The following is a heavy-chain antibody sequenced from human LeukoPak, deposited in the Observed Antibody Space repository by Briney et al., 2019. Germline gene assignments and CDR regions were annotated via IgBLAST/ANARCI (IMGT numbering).Heavy chain of an antibody. V-gene: IGHV4-38-2*02. CDR1: GYFSTAYY. J-gene: IGHJ3*01. CDR3: ARQVATKGEWAFDV. CDR2: IRPDGLT. Sequence: PSETLSLTCTVSGYFSTAYYWGWIRQPPGKGLEWMASIRPDGLTYTNSSLRHQLTISADMSRNEFSLKLNSLTAADTAVYYCARQVATKGEWAFDVWGQGTVVTVSS. D-gene: IGHD5-12*01.